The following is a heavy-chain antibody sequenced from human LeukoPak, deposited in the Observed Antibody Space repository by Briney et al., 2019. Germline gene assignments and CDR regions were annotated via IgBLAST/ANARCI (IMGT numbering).Heavy chain of an antibody. CDR3: ARARSSSGWYLYY. Sequence: ASVKVSCKASGYTFTGYYMHWVRQAPGEGLEWMGWINPNSGGTKYAQKFQGRVTMTRDTSISTAYMELSRLRSDGTAVYYCARARSSSGWYLYYWGQGTLVTVSS. CDR2: INPNSGGT. D-gene: IGHD6-19*01. CDR1: GYTFTGYY. J-gene: IGHJ4*02. V-gene: IGHV1-2*02.